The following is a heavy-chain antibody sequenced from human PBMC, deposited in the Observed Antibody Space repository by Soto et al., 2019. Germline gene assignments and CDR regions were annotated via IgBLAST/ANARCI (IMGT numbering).Heavy chain of an antibody. V-gene: IGHV1-46*01. CDR3: ARDLEGIAVAGNLDY. D-gene: IGHD6-19*01. J-gene: IGHJ4*02. CDR2: INPSGGNT. Sequence: ASVKVSCKASGYTFTSYYMHWVRQAPGQGLEWMGIINPSGGNTSYAQKLQGRVTMTTDTSTSTAYMELRSLRSDDTAVYYCARDLEGIAVAGNLDYWGQGTLVTVSS. CDR1: GYTFTSYY.